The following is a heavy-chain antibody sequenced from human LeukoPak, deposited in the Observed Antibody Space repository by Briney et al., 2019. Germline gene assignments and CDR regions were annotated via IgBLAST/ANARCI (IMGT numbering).Heavy chain of an antibody. Sequence: PSETLSLTCTVSGGSISSYYWSWIRQPAGKGLEWIGRIYTSGSTNYNPSLKSRVTMSVDTSKNQFSLKLSSVTAADTAVYYCARSNYYGSGSYFSRRLNWFDPWGQGTLVTVSS. CDR1: GGSISSYY. J-gene: IGHJ5*02. CDR3: ARSNYYGSGSYFSRRLNWFDP. CDR2: IYTSGST. D-gene: IGHD3-10*01. V-gene: IGHV4-4*07.